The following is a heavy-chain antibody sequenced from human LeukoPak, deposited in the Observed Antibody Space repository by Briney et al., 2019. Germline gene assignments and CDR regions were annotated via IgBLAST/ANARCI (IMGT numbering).Heavy chain of an antibody. D-gene: IGHD2-15*01. CDR3: AKDGRYCSGGSCYSYYYYGMDV. CDR1: GFTFSSYG. CDR2: IRYDGSNK. J-gene: IGHJ6*02. V-gene: IGHV3-30*02. Sequence: PGGSLRLSCAASGFTFSSYGMHWVRQAPGKGLEWVAFIRYDGSNKYYADSVKGRFTISRDNSKNTLYLQMNSLRAEDTAVYYCAKDGRYCSGGSCYSYYYYGMDVWGQGTTVTVSS.